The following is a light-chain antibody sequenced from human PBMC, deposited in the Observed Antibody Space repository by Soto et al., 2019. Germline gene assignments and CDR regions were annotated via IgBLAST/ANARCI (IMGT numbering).Light chain of an antibody. J-gene: IGKJ1*01. CDR3: QQYHNWWT. CDR1: QSVSSSY. Sequence: EIVLTQSPGTLYLSPGERATLSCRSSQSVSSSYLAWYQQRPGQAPRLLIYGASSRATGIPARFSGSGSGTEFTLTISSLQSEDFAVYYCQQYHNWWTFGQGTKV. V-gene: IGKV3-15*01. CDR2: GAS.